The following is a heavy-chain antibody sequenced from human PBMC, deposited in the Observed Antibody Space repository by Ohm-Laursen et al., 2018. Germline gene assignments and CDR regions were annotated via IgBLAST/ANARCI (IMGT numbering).Heavy chain of an antibody. CDR2: VTGSGRTT. D-gene: IGHD3-3*01. J-gene: IGHJ4*02. V-gene: IGHV3-23*01. CDR3: VKDSGPYSGYYTAGTYDS. CDR1: GFPFRSYD. Sequence: SLRLSCTASGFPFRSYDMSWVRQAPGKGPEWVSVVTGSGRTTYYADSVKGRFTISRDNSRNTLYLQMSSLRAEDTALYYCVKDSGPYSGYYTAGTYDSWGQGTLVTVSS.